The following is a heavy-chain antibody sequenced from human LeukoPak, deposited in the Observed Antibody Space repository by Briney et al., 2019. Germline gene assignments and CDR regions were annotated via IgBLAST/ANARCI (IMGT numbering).Heavy chain of an antibody. CDR3: ARDLGYGDSFDY. CDR1: GGSITDGYW. CDR2: IYTSGST. D-gene: IGHD4-17*01. J-gene: IGHJ4*02. V-gene: IGHV4-4*02. Sequence: SGTLSLTCAVSGGSITDGYWWSWVRQTPGKGLEWIGRIYTSGSTNYNPSLKSRVTMSVDTSKNQFSLKLSSVTAADTAVYYCARDLGYGDSFDYWGQGTLVTVSS.